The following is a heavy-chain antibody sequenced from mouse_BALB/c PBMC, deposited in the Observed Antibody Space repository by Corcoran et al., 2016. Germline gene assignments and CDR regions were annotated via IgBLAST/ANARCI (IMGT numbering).Heavy chain of an antibody. CDR2: INTYTGEP. CDR3: ARSGGSSWFAY. D-gene: IGHD1-1*01. J-gene: IGHJ3*01. CDR1: GYTFTNYG. V-gene: IGHV9-3-1*01. Sequence: QIQLVQSGPQLMKPGETVMISCKASGYTFTNYGMTWVKQAPGKGLKWMGWINTYTGEPTYADDFKGRFAFSLETSASTAYLQINNLKNEDTATYCCARSGGSSWFAYWGQGTLVTVSA.